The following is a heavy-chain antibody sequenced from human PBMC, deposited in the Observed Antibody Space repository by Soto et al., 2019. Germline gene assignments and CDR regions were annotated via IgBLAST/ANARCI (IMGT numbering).Heavy chain of an antibody. CDR2: IYHTGNA. CDR1: GDSISNSRFY. V-gene: IGHV4-39*01. J-gene: IGHJ5*02. D-gene: IGHD3-22*01. CDR3: ARDFFDSSDYTTNWFDP. Sequence: SETLSLTCSVSGDSISNSRFYWAWIRQPPGEGLEWIGSIYHTGNAFYNPSLKSRVTISVDTSKNQFSLKLTSVTAADAALYYCARDFFDSSDYTTNWFDPWGQGTLVTVSS.